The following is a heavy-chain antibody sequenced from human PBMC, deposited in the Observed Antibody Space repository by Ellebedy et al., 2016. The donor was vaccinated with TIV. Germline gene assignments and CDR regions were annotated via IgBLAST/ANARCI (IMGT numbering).Heavy chain of an antibody. CDR1: GFTFSSYW. D-gene: IGHD3-16*02. V-gene: IGHV3-7*03. CDR3: ARLYYDYIWGSYRHTHFDY. Sequence: PGGSLRLSCAASGFTFSSYWMSWVRQAPGKGLEWVVNIKEDGSDKYYVDSVKGRFTISRDNAKNSLFLQMNSLRVDDTAVYYCARLYYDYIWGSYRHTHFDYWGQGTLVTVSS. J-gene: IGHJ4*02. CDR2: IKEDGSDK.